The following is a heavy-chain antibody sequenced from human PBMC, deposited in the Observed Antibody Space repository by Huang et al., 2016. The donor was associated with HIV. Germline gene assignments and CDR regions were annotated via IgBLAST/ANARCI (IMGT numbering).Heavy chain of an antibody. Sequence: QVQLVQSGGEVKQPGASVRVSCKASGYDFGSYGMSWVGQAPGQGLEWLGWIGSDSRDTRTAQKFQGRVTMTTDRSATTTYMELRSLRYDDTAMYYCARDTYYTDIWKRNDASFLWGQGTMITVYS. CDR3: ARDTYYTDIWKRNDASFL. V-gene: IGHV1-18*01. J-gene: IGHJ3*01. CDR2: IGSDSRDT. CDR1: GYDFGSYG. D-gene: IGHD3-22*01.